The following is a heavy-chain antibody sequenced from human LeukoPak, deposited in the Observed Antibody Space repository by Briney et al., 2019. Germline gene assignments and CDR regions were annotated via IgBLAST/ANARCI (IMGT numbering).Heavy chain of an antibody. CDR3: ARDRYYYGSGSPISYYYYGMDA. CDR1: GYTFTSYG. CDR2: ISAYNGNT. Sequence: ASVKVSCKASGYTFTSYGISWVRQAPGQGLEWMGWISAYNGNTNYAQKLQGRVTMTTDTSTSTAYMELRSLRSDDTAVYYCARDRYYYGSGSPISYYYYGMDAWGQGTTVTVSS. J-gene: IGHJ6*02. D-gene: IGHD3-10*01. V-gene: IGHV1-18*01.